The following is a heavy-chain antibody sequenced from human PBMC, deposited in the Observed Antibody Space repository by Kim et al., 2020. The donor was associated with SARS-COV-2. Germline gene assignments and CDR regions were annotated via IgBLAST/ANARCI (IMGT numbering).Heavy chain of an antibody. J-gene: IGHJ6*02. CDR3: ARDVWSSSSWYRGGGNYYYYYGMDV. V-gene: IGHV3-11*06. CDR1: GFTFSDYY. D-gene: IGHD6-13*01. Sequence: GGSLRLSCAASGFTFSDYYMSWIRQAPGKGLEWVSYISSSSSYTNYADSVKGRFTISRDNAKNSLYLQMNSLRAEDTAVYYCARDVWSSSSWYRGGGNYYYYYGMDVWGQGTTVTVSS. CDR2: ISSSSSYT.